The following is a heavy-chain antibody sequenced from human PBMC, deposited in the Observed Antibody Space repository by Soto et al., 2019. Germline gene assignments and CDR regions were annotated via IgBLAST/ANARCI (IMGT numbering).Heavy chain of an antibody. J-gene: IGHJ5*02. CDR1: GYSISSGYY. CDR2: IYHSGST. Sequence: PSETPSLTCAVSGYSISSGYYWGWIRQPPGKGLEWIGSIYHSGSTYYNPSLKSRVTISVDTSKNQFSLKLSSVTAAATAVYYCAIFLCSAARRVLFALWAHGTPVPVSS. D-gene: IGHD6-6*01. CDR3: AIFLCSAARRVLFAL. V-gene: IGHV4-38-2*01.